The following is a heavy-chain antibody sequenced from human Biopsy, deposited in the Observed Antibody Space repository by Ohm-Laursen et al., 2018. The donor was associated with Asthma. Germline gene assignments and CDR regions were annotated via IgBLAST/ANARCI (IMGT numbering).Heavy chain of an antibody. Sequence: SLRLSCAASGFSFDDCAMHWVRQAPGKGLEWVSSISWNSGNMDFADSVKGRFTISRDNSKNTMYLEMNSLRAEDTAVYYCPKDVFPGWELRRGPENWGQGTLVTVSS. CDR3: PKDVFPGWELRRGPEN. D-gene: IGHD1-26*01. CDR2: ISWNSGNM. J-gene: IGHJ4*02. V-gene: IGHV3-9*01. CDR1: GFSFDDCA.